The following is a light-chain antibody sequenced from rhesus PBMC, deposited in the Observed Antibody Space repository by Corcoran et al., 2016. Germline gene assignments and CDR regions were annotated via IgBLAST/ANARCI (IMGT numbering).Light chain of an antibody. J-gene: IGKJ4*01. CDR2: KAS. CDR1: QSISSW. Sequence: DIQMTQSPSSLSASVGDTVTITCRASQSISSWLDWYQQKPGKAPKLLIYKASSLQSGVPSRFRGSGSGTDFTLTISSLQPEDFATYYCLQYSSSPLTFGGGTKVEIK. V-gene: IGKV1-22*01. CDR3: LQYSSSPLT.